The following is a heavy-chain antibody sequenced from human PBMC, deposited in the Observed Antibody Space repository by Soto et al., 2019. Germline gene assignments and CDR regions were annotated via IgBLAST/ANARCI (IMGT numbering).Heavy chain of an antibody. CDR3: TTKGSSTTGDDYYYYGMDV. CDR1: GFTFSNAW. D-gene: IGHD7-27*01. V-gene: IGHV3-15*01. J-gene: IGHJ6*02. CDR2: IKSKTDGGTT. Sequence: GESLKISCAASGFTFSNAWMSWVRQAPGKGLEWVGRIKSKTDGGTTDYAAPVKGRFTISRDDSKNTLYLQMNSLKTEDTAVYYCTTKGSSTTGDDYYYYGMDVWGQGTTVTVSS.